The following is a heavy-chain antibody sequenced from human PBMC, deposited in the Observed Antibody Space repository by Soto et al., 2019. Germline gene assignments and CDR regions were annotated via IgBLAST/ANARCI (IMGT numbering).Heavy chain of an antibody. CDR2: IYHSGST. CDR3: ARGGYSYGSPYYYYGMDV. J-gene: IGHJ6*02. V-gene: IGHV4-4*02. D-gene: IGHD5-18*01. CDR1: GGSISSSNW. Sequence: PSETLSLTCAVSGGSISSSNWWSWVRQPPGKGLEWIGEIYHSGSTNYNPSLKSRVTISVDKSKNQFSLKLSSVTAADTAVYYCARGGYSYGSPYYYYGMDVWGQGTTVT.